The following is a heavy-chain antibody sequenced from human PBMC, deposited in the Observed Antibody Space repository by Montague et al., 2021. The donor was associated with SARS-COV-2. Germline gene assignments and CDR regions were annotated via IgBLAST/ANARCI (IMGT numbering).Heavy chain of an antibody. D-gene: IGHD3-10*01. V-gene: IGHV4-39*02. CDR3: ARGMIWGVTTPFDY. J-gene: IGHJ4*02. Sequence: SETLSLTCSVSSGPIISSGYYWGWIRQPPGQELEWIGNIYYSRTTYYNLSLQSRGTISVNTSKNHLSLRLSSVTAADTAVYFCARGMIWGVTTPFDYWGQGSQVTVSS. CDR1: SGPIISSGYY. CDR2: IYYSRTT.